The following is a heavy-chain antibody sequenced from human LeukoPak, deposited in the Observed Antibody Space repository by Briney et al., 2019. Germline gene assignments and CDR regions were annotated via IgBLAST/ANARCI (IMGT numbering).Heavy chain of an antibody. Sequence: SETLSLTCTVSGGSISSSSYYWSWIRQPPGKGLEWIGYIYYSGSTNYNPSLKSRVTISVDTSKNQFSLKLSSVTAADTAVYYCARRGSGGYYDSSGYYPAIYYFDYWGQGTLVTVSS. CDR3: ARRGSGGYYDSSGYYPAIYYFDY. CDR1: GGSISSSSYY. CDR2: IYYSGST. J-gene: IGHJ4*02. V-gene: IGHV4-61*05. D-gene: IGHD3-22*01.